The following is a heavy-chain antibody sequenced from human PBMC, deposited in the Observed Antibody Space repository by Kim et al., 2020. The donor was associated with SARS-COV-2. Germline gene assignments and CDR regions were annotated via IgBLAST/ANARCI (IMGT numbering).Heavy chain of an antibody. CDR1: GFTISRNY. V-gene: IGHV3-53*01. Sequence: WGSLRLSCAASGFTISRNYMNWVRQAPGEGLEWVAVIYSGGSTLYADSVKGRFTVSRDISKSTVYLQMNSLRADDTAVYYCARAGAYSYYGVDVLFQWTT. J-gene: IGHJ6*02. CDR2: IYSGGST. D-gene: IGHD4-4*01. CDR3: ARAGAYSYYGVDV.